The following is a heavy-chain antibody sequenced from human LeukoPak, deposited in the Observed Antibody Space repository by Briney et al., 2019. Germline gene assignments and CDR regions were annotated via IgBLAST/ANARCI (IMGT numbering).Heavy chain of an antibody. CDR1: GYTFTGYY. V-gene: IGHV1-2*02. CDR2: INPNSGGT. J-gene: IGHJ4*02. CDR3: ARGVAAAGIFDY. D-gene: IGHD6-13*01. Sequence: ASVKVSCKASGYTFTGYYMHWVRQAPGQGLEWMGWINPNSGGTNYAQKFQGRVTMTRDTSISTAYMELSRLRSDDTAVYYRARGVAAAGIFDYWGQGTLVTVSS.